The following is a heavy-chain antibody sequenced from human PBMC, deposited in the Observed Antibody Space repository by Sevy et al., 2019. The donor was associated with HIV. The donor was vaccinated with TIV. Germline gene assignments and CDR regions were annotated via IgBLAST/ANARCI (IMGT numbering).Heavy chain of an antibody. D-gene: IGHD3-3*01. V-gene: IGHV3-49*04. J-gene: IGHJ4*02. CDR2: IRRKAYGGTT. CDR1: GFMFGDYA. Sequence: GGSLRLSCTTSGFMFGDYAMSWVRQAPGKGLEWVGLIRRKAYGGTTQYAASVKGRFTISRDDSKSIAYLQMNSLKTEDTAVYYCARVWSTTILSPWDYWGQATLVTVSS. CDR3: ARVWSTTILSPWDY.